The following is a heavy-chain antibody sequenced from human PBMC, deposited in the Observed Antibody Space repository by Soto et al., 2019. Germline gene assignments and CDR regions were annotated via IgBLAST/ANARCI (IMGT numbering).Heavy chain of an antibody. D-gene: IGHD5-18*01. V-gene: IGHV4-31*03. CDR3: ARGFGTWIQLWLHPYYFDY. Sequence: PSETLGVTCTVSDGSISSGGYSWSWIRQHPGKGVEWIGYLYYSGSTYYNPSLKSRVTISVDTSKNQFSLKLSSVTAADTAVYYCARGFGTWIQLWLHPYYFDYWGQGTMVTVSS. J-gene: IGHJ4*02. CDR2: LYYSGST. CDR1: DGSISSGGYS.